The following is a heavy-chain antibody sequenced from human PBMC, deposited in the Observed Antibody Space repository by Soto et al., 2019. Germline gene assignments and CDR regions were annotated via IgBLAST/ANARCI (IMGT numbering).Heavy chain of an antibody. Sequence: EVQLVESGGGLVQPGRSLRLSCAAPGFTFDDYAMHWVRQAPGKGLEWVSGISWNSGSIGYADSVKGRFTISRDNAKNSLYLQMNSLRAEDTALYYCAKAFSTMVRGVTIDYWGQGTLVTVSS. D-gene: IGHD3-10*01. CDR1: GFTFDDYA. CDR2: ISWNSGSI. V-gene: IGHV3-9*01. J-gene: IGHJ4*02. CDR3: AKAFSTMVRGVTIDY.